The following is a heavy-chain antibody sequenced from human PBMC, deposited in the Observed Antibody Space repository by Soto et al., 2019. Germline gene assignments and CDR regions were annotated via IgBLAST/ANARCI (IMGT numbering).Heavy chain of an antibody. D-gene: IGHD3-22*01. CDR1: GFTFSSYW. CDR3: AKDGNYYDGSVWYDVFDI. Sequence: EVQLVESGGGLVQPGGSLRLSCVASGFTFSSYWMAWVRQAPGKGLEWVANIKGDGSVKNLVDSVRDRFIISRDNANNSVHLHMNSLRGEDTAVYYCAKDGNYYDGSVWYDVFDIWGQGTMVAVSS. CDR2: IKGDGSVK. V-gene: IGHV3-7*05. J-gene: IGHJ3*02.